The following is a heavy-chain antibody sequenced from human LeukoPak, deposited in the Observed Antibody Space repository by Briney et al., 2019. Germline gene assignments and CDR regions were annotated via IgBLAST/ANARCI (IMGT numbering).Heavy chain of an antibody. CDR2: VYSGGTT. CDR1: GFTVSTNY. D-gene: IGHD3-10*01. J-gene: IGHJ4*02. CDR3: VKSPWYHGSGSYSGTIH. V-gene: IGHV3-66*01. Sequence: GGSLRLSCAASGFTVSTNYMSWVRQAPGKALEWVSLVYSGGTTYHADSVKGRFTISRDDSKNTVYLQMNSLRAEDTAVYYCVKSPWYHGSGSYSGTIHWGQGTLVTVSS.